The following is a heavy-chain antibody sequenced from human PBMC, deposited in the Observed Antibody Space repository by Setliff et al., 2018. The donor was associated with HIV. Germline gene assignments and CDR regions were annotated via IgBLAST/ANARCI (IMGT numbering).Heavy chain of an antibody. V-gene: IGHV1-8*02. CDR3: ARCHSGNDY. Sequence: AAVKVTCKASGYTFTNYDINWVRQATGQGLEWMGRMNPDSGNTEYAQQFQGRVTMTRNTSISTAYMELSSLRSEDTAIYYCARCHSGNDYWGQGTLVTVSS. CDR1: GYTFTNYD. D-gene: IGHD2-21*01. J-gene: IGHJ4*02. CDR2: MNPDSGNT.